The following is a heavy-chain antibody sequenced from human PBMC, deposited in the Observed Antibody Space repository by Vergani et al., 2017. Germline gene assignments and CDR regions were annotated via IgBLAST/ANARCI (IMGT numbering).Heavy chain of an antibody. CDR2: MSSGDSI. J-gene: IGHJ6*02. CDR3: AKGVYCSSTSCYEGRGYYYGMGV. V-gene: IGHV3-11*01. CDR1: GFTFSDHY. Sequence: VQLVESGGGLVQPGRSLRLSCAASGFTFSDHYMSWVRQAPGKGLEWISYMSSGDSIYYADSVKGRFTVSRDNTKNTLYLQMNSLRADDTAVYYCAKGVYCSSTSCYEGRGYYYGMGVWGQGTTVTFSS. D-gene: IGHD2-2*01.